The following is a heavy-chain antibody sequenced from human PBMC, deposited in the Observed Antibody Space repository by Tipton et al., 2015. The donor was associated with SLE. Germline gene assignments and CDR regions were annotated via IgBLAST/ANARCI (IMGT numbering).Heavy chain of an antibody. CDR2: IYYGGST. D-gene: IGHD6-6*01. V-gene: IGHV4-31*02. CDR1: GGSISSGGYY. CDR3: ARDPAARRGMDV. Sequence: LRLSCTVSGGSISSGGYYWSWIRQHPGKGLEWIGYIYYGGSTYYNPSLKSRVTISVDTSKNQFSLKLSSVTAADTAVYCCARDPAARRGMDVWGQGTTVTVSS. J-gene: IGHJ6*02.